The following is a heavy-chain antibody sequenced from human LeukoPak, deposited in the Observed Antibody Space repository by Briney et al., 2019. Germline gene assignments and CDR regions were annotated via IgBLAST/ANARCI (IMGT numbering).Heavy chain of an antibody. J-gene: IGHJ4*02. CDR2: INPNSGGT. D-gene: IGHD2-21*01. Sequence: ASVKVSCKASGYTFTCYYIHWVRQTPGQGFEWMGWINPNSGGTNYAQKFQGRVTMTRDTSISTAYMELSRLRSDDTAVYYCARERLSPGEGFDYWGQGTLVTVSS. CDR3: ARERLSPGEGFDY. V-gene: IGHV1-2*02. CDR1: GYTFTCYY.